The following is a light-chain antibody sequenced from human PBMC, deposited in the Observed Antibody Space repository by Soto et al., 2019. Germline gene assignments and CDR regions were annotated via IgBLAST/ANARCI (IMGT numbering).Light chain of an antibody. J-gene: IGKJ2*01. V-gene: IGKV1-5*01. CDR3: QQYNTYSMYT. CDR2: DAS. CDR1: QSITKW. Sequence: DIQMTQSPSTLSASIGERVTITCRASQSITKWLAWYQQKPGRAPKVQISDASNLESGVPSRFSGSGSETEFTLTISSLQPDDFATYYCQQYNTYSMYTFGQGTKLEIK.